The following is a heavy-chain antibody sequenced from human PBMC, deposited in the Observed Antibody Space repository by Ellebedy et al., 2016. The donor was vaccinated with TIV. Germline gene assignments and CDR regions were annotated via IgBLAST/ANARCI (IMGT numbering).Heavy chain of an antibody. D-gene: IGHD6-13*01. Sequence: SGPTLVKPTQTLTLNCTFSGFSLTTNGMCVTWIRQPPGKALEWLARIDWDDDKYYSTSLRTRLTISKDTSKNQVVLTMTNMDPVDTATYYCARMPIAAAALPYYYGMDVWGQGTTVTVSS. CDR2: IDWDDDK. V-gene: IGHV2-70*11. J-gene: IGHJ6*02. CDR1: GFSLTTNGMC. CDR3: ARMPIAAAALPYYYGMDV.